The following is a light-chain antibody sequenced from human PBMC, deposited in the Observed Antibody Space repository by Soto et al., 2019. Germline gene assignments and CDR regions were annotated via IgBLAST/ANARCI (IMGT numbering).Light chain of an antibody. J-gene: IGKJ2*01. CDR3: QQYGSSTYT. CDR2: GAS. V-gene: IGKV3-20*01. Sequence: EIVLTQSPGSVSLSPRERATLSCRASQSVSSNHLAWYQQRPGQAPRLLIYGASRRATGIPDRFSGSGSGTDFTLTISRLEPEDFAMYYCQQYGSSTYTFGQGTKVDIK. CDR1: QSVSSNH.